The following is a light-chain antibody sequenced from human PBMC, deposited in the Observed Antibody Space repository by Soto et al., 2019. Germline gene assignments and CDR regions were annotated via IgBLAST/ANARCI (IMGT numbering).Light chain of an antibody. CDR1: QSVSSY. Sequence: EIVLTQSPATLSLSPGERATLSCRASQSVSSYLAWYQQKPGQAPRLLIYDASNRATGIPARFSGSGSGTDFTLTISSLEPEEFAVYYCQQGSNWPPLTFGGGTKVEIK. CDR2: DAS. V-gene: IGKV3-11*01. CDR3: QQGSNWPPLT. J-gene: IGKJ4*01.